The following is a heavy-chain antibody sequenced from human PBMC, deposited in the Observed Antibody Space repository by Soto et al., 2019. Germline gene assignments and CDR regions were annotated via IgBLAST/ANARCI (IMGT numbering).Heavy chain of an antibody. J-gene: IGHJ4*02. Sequence: KPSETLSLTCTVSGGSISSSSYYWGWIRQPPGKGLEWIGEVYHDGSTNYNPSLRSRVAISVDTSKNHFSLMLSSLTAADTALYFCATSLAARHRFDSWGQGTLVTVSS. CDR2: VYHDGST. CDR3: ATSLAARHRFDS. CDR1: GGSISSSSYY. V-gene: IGHV4-39*07. D-gene: IGHD6-6*01.